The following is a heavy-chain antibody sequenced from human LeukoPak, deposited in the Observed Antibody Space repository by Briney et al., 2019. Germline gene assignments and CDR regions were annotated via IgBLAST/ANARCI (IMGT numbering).Heavy chain of an antibody. CDR3: ARAFYSNSWYHKEDFFDY. CDR1: GFSFSSHW. D-gene: IGHD6-13*01. V-gene: IGHV3-7*01. Sequence: GGSLRLSCAASGFSFSSHWMSWVRQAPGKGLEWVANINQDGREKQYVDSVKGRFTISRDNAKNSLYLQMNSLRAEDTAVYYCARAFYSNSWYHKEDFFDYWGQGTPVTVSS. J-gene: IGHJ4*02. CDR2: INQDGREK.